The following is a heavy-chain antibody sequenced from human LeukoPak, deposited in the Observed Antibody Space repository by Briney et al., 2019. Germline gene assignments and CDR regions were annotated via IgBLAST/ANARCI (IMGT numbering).Heavy chain of an antibody. CDR1: GFTFGSYG. Sequence: GGSLRLSCAASGFTFGSYGMHWVRQAPGKGLERVAVISYDGSNKYYADSVKGRFTISRDNSKNTLYLQMNSRRAEDTAVYYCANTGPSAAINYYNYYGMDVWGQGTTVTVSS. J-gene: IGHJ6*02. CDR2: ISYDGSNK. D-gene: IGHD2-2*01. V-gene: IGHV3-30*18. CDR3: ANTGPSAAINYYNYYGMDV.